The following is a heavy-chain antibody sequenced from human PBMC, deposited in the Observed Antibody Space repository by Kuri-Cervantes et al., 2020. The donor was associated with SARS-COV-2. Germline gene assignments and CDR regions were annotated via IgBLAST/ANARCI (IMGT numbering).Heavy chain of an antibody. CDR3: ARVRSLIVNNAFDI. Sequence: SETLSLTCTVSGGSISSYYWSWIRQPAGKGLEWIGRTYTSGSTNYNPSLKSRVTMSVDTSKNQFSLKLSSVTAADTAVYYCARVRSLIVNNAFDIWGQGTMVTVSS. D-gene: IGHD2-21*01. J-gene: IGHJ3*02. CDR1: GGSISSYY. V-gene: IGHV4-4*07. CDR2: TYTSGST.